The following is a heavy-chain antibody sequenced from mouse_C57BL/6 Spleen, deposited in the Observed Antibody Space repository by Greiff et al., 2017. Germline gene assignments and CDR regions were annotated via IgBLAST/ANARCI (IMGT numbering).Heavy chain of an antibody. Sequence: VQLQQSGAELVRPGASVTLSCKASGYTFTDYEMHWVKQTPVHGLEWIGAIDPETGGTAYNQKFKGKAILTADKSSSTAYMELRSLTSEDSAVYYCTRSVGRGLLGYWGQGTTLTVSS. CDR3: TRSVGRGLLGY. CDR1: GYTFTDYE. V-gene: IGHV1-15*01. D-gene: IGHD2-3*01. J-gene: IGHJ2*01. CDR2: IDPETGGT.